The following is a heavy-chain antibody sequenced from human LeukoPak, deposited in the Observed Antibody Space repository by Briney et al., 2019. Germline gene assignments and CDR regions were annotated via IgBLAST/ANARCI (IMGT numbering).Heavy chain of an antibody. CDR3: ASVGDCSGGSCPARYYFDY. CDR1: GGSFSGYY. J-gene: IGHJ4*02. V-gene: IGHV4-34*01. Sequence: SETLSLTCAVYGGSFSGYYWSWIRQPPGKGLEWIGEINHSGSTNHNPSLKSRVTISVDTSKNQFSLKLSSVTAADTAVYYCASVGDCSGGSCPARYYFDYWGQGALVTVSS. CDR2: INHSGST. D-gene: IGHD2-15*01.